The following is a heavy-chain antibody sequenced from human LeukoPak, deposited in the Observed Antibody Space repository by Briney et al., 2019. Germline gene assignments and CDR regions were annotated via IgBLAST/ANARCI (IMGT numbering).Heavy chain of an antibody. D-gene: IGHD3-22*01. V-gene: IGHV3-23*01. CDR3: AKYITMIVVVITGAFDY. J-gene: IGHJ4*02. CDR2: ISGSGGST. CDR1: GFTFSSYA. Sequence: AGGSLRPSCPASGFTFSSYAMSWVRQAPGKGLDWVQAISGSGGSTYYADSVKGRFTISRDNSKNTLYLQMNSLRAEDTAVYYCAKYITMIVVVITGAFDYWGQGTLVTVSS.